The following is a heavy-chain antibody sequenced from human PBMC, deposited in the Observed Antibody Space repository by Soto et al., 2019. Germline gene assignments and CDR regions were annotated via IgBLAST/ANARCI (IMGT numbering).Heavy chain of an antibody. J-gene: IGHJ4*02. V-gene: IGHV3-66*01. Sequence: GGSLRLSCAASGVTVSSNYMSWVRQAPGKGLEWVSVIYSGGSTYYADSVKGRLTISRDNAKNSLSVQVNSLRAEDTAVYYCARGTNAAPGLDYWGQGILVTVSS. CDR3: ARGTNAAPGLDY. D-gene: IGHD1-1*01. CDR1: GVTVSSNY. CDR2: IYSGGST.